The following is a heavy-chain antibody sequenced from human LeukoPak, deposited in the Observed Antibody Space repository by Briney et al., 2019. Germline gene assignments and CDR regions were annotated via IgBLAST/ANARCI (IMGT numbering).Heavy chain of an antibody. CDR1: GGSISRYY. V-gene: IGHV4-59*01. CDR3: ARGGIGAVGPVGY. D-gene: IGHD6-13*01. CDR2: IYYSGST. J-gene: IGHJ4*02. Sequence: PSETLSLTCTVPGGSISRYYWSWIRQPPGKRLEWIGYIYYSGSTNYNPSLKSRVTISVDTSKSQFSLKLSSVTAADTAVYYCARGGIGAVGPVGYWGQGTLVTVSS.